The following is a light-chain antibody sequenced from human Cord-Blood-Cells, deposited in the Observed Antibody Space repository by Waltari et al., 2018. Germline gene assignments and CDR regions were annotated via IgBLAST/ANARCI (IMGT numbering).Light chain of an antibody. CDR2: DAS. CDR3: QQRSNWPPLT. CDR1: QSVSSY. J-gene: IGKJ4*01. V-gene: IGKV3-11*01. Sequence: EIVLTQSPATRSLSAGERATLSCRASQSVSSYLAWYQQKPGQAPRLLIYDASNRATGIPARFSGSGSGTDFTLTISSLEPEDFAVYYCQQRSNWPPLTFGGGTKVEIK.